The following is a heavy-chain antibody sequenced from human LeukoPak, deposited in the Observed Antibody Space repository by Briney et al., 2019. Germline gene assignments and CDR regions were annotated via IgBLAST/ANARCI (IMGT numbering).Heavy chain of an antibody. J-gene: IGHJ4*02. V-gene: IGHV1-2*07. CDR2: INPNSGGT. D-gene: IGHD4-11*01. CDR1: GDTFTGYY. CDR3: ERAWTTVTTSGIDY. Sequence: ASVKVSCKASGDTFTGYYMHWVRQAPGQGLEWMGWINPNSGGTNYAHKFQGRVTMTRDTSISTAYMELSRLRSDDTAVYYCERAWTTVTTSGIDYWGQGTLVTVSS.